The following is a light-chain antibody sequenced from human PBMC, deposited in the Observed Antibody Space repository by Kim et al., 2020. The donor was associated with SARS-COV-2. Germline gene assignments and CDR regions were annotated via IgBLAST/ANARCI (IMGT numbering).Light chain of an antibody. CDR1: SSDVGSYNL. V-gene: IGLV2-23*03. J-gene: IGLJ3*02. CDR3: CSYAGSSTFGV. Sequence: QSITISCTGTSSDVGSYNLVSWYQQHPGKAPKLMIYEGSKRPSGVSKRFSGSKSGNTASLTISGLQAEDEADYYCCSYAGSSTFGVFGGGTQLTVL. CDR2: EGS.